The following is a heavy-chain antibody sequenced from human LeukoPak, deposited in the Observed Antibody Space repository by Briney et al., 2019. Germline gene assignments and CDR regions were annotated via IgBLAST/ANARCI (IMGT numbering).Heavy chain of an antibody. J-gene: IGHJ4*02. D-gene: IGHD2-2*01. CDR3: ARDYLYAFAY. Sequence: PGGSLRLSCAASGFSFSSYSMNWVRQAPGKGLEWVSYISGSGNAKHYTDSVKGRFTISRDNAKNALYLQMNSLRAEDTAVYFCARDYLYAFAYSGQGTLVTVSS. CDR2: ISGSGNAK. CDR1: GFSFSSYS. V-gene: IGHV3-48*01.